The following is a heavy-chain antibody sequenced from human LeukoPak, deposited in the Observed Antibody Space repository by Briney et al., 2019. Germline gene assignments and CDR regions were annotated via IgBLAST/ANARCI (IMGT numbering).Heavy chain of an antibody. J-gene: IGHJ6*02. CDR2: INHSGST. CDR3: ASEGVDDFRPYYYYGMDV. CDR1: GGSFSGYY. D-gene: IGHD3-3*01. Sequence: PSETLSLTCAVYGGSFSGYYWSWIRQPPGKGLEWIGEINHSGSTNYNPSLKSRVTISVDTSKNQFSLKLSSVTAAGTAVYYCASEGVDDFRPYYYYGMDVWGQGTTVTVSS. V-gene: IGHV4-34*01.